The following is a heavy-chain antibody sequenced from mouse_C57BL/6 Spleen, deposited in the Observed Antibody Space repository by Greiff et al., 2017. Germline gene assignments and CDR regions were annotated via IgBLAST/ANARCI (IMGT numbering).Heavy chain of an antibody. V-gene: IGHV1-15*01. Sequence: VQLQQSGAELVRPGASVTLSCKASGYTFTDYEMHWVKQTPVHGLEWIGAIDPETGGTAYNQKFKGKAILTADKSSSTAYMELRSLTSEDSAVYYCTWGALYYGNFDYWGQGTTLTVSS. CDR1: GYTFTDYE. CDR2: IDPETGGT. J-gene: IGHJ2*01. D-gene: IGHD2-1*01. CDR3: TWGALYYGNFDY.